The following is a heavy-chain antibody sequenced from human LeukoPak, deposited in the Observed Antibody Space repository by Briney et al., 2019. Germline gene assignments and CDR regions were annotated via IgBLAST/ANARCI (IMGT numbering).Heavy chain of an antibody. D-gene: IGHD3-3*01. V-gene: IGHV3-7*01. J-gene: IGHJ6*03. CDR3: AREQYYDFRQGTYYYYYYMDV. CDR1: GFTFSSYW. Sequence: GGSLRLSCAASGFTFSSYWMSWVRQAPGKGLEGVANIKQDGSDKYYVDPVKGRFTISRDNAKNSLYLQMNRLRAEDTAVYYCAREQYYDFRQGTYYYYYYMDVWGKGTTVTVSS. CDR2: IKQDGSDK.